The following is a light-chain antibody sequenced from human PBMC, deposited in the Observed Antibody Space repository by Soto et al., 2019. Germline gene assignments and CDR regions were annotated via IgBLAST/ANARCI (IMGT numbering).Light chain of an antibody. CDR2: AAS. CDR3: QQYHTSPLT. CDR1: QSVSSNY. Sequence: EIVLTQSPGTLSLSPGERATLSCRASQSVSSNYLGWYQQKPGQAPTLLIYAASSRATGIPDRFSGSGSGTDFTLTINRLEPEDFAVYYCQQYHTSPLTFGQGTKVDIK. V-gene: IGKV3-20*01. J-gene: IGKJ1*01.